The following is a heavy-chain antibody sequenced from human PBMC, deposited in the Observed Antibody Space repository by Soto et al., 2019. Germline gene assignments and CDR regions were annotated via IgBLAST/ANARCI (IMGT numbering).Heavy chain of an antibody. V-gene: IGHV4-30-4*01. CDR1: GCSISSGDYY. D-gene: IGHD2-8*01. CDR3: AREGIRVLIVYAVNWFDP. CDR2: IYYSGST. Sequence: PSETLSLTCTVSGCSISSGDYYWSRIRQPRGEGLVWIGYIYYSGSTYYNPSLKSRVTISVDTSKNQFSLTPSSVTAADTAVYYCAREGIRVLIVYAVNWFDPWGQGTLVTVSS. J-gene: IGHJ5*02.